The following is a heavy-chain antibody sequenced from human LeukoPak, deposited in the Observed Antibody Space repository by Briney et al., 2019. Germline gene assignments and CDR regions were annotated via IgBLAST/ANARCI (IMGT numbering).Heavy chain of an antibody. CDR3: ARAARLYGGNPGSLGY. CDR1: GYTFTSYD. Sequence: ASVKVSCKASGYTFTSYDINWVRQATGQGLEWMGWMNPNSGNTGYAQKFQGRVTMTRNTSISTAYTELSSLRSEDTAVYYCARAARLYGGNPGSLGYWGQGTLVTVSS. V-gene: IGHV1-8*01. D-gene: IGHD4-23*01. CDR2: MNPNSGNT. J-gene: IGHJ4*02.